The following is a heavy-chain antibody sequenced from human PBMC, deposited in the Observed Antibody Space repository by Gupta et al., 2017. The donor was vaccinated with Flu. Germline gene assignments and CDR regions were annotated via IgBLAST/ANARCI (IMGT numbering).Heavy chain of an antibody. CDR2: VFHSGST. V-gene: IGHV4-39*01. Sequence: QLQLQESGPGLVKPSETLSLNCTVSGGSISTTYYWGWIRQPPGKGLEWIGSVFHSGSTYYNPSLKSRVTISVDTSKNQFSLKLSYVTAADTALYYCARHLGISVAGYLEVWGQGTLVTVSS. CDR3: ARHLGISVAGYLEV. J-gene: IGHJ4*02. D-gene: IGHD6-19*01. CDR1: GGSISTTYY.